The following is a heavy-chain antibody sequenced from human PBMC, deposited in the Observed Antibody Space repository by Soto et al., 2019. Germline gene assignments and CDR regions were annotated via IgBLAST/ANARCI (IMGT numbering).Heavy chain of an antibody. CDR2: LGWDGGST. D-gene: IGHD3-3*01. CDR1: GFTFDDYT. V-gene: IGHV3-43*01. J-gene: IGHJ4*02. CDR3: AKDATAYDFWSGYKDY. Sequence: EVQLVESGGVVVQPGGSLRLSCAASGFTFDDYTMHWVRQAPGKGLEWVSLLGWDGGSTYYADSVKGRFTISRDNSKNSLYLQMNRLRTEDTALYCCAKDATAYDFWSGYKDYWGQGTLVTVSS.